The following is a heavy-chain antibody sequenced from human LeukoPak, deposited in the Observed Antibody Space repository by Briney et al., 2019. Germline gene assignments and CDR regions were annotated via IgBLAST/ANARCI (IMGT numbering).Heavy chain of an antibody. CDR1: GGSISDYY. J-gene: IGHJ4*02. CDR3: ARGIDRLTYFDY. CDR2: IQSSGST. D-gene: IGHD5-12*01. V-gene: IGHV4-4*07. Sequence: SVTLSLTCTVFGGSISDYYWIWIRQPAGKGLEWIGRIQSSGSTTYNPSLKSRVTMSLDTSKDQFSLQLTSVTAADTAVYYCARGIDRLTYFDYWGQGTLVTVFS.